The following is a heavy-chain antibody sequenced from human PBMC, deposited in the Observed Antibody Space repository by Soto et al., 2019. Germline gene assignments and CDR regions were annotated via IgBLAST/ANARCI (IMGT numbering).Heavy chain of an antibody. D-gene: IGHD4-17*01. CDR2: IYYSGST. V-gene: IGHV4-59*01. J-gene: IGHJ3*02. Sequence: SETLSLTCTVSGGSISSYYWSWIRQPPGKGLEWIGYIYYSGSTNYNPSLKSRVTISVDTSKNQFSLKLSSVTAADTAVYYCARVSGYGHYVNAFDIRGQGTMVTVSS. CDR3: ARVSGYGHYVNAFDI. CDR1: GGSISSYY.